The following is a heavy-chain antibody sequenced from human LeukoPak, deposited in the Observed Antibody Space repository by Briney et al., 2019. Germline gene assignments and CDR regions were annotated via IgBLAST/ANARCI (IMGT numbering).Heavy chain of an antibody. J-gene: IGHJ4*02. V-gene: IGHV3-11*01. D-gene: IGHD3-22*01. CDR2: ISSSGSTI. CDR1: GFTFSDYY. Sequence: GGSLRLSRAASGFTFSDYYMSWIRQAPGKGLEWVSYISSSGSTIYYADSVKGRFTISRDNAKNSLYLQMNSLRAEDTAVYYCARVGGHYYDSHYFDYWGQGTLVTVSS. CDR3: ARVGGHYYDSHYFDY.